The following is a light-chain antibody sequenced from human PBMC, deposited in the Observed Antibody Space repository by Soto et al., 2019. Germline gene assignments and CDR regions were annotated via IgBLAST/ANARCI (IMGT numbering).Light chain of an antibody. CDR1: SSDVGGYNY. CDR2: DVT. CDR3: CSYAGGNTYV. J-gene: IGLJ1*01. V-gene: IGLV2-11*01. Sequence: QSVLTQPRSVSGSPGQSVSISCTGTSSDVGGYNYVSWYQHHPGKAPKFMIFDVTKRPSGVPDRFSGSKSGNTASLTISGLQAEDEADYYCCSYAGGNTYVFGTGTKVTVL.